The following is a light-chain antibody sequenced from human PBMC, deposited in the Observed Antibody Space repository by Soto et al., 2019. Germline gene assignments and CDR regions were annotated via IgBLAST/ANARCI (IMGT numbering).Light chain of an antibody. V-gene: IGKV3-20*01. CDR3: QQYSSSPSIS. CDR1: QSVSSGY. J-gene: IGKJ1*01. CDR2: GAS. Sequence: EIVMTQSPCTLSTSQGERATLSCRASQSVSSGYLAWYQQKPGQAPRLLIYGASTRATGIPDRFSGSGSGTDFTLTISRLEPEDFAVYYCQQYSSSPSISFGQRAKVDIK.